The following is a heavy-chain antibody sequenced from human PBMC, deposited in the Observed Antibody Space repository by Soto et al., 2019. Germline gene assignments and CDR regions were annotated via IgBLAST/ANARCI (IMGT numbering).Heavy chain of an antibody. J-gene: IGHJ4*02. CDR1: GYSFTSYW. CDR2: IYPGDSDT. CDR3: SRPRYYYDSSGHYYFDY. D-gene: IGHD3-22*01. V-gene: IGHV5-51*01. Sequence: HGGSLKISCKGSGYSFTSYWIGWVRQMPGKGLEWMGIIYPGDSDTRYSPSFQGQVTISADKSISTAYLQWSSLKASDTAMYYCSRPRYYYDSSGHYYFDYWGQGTLVTVSS.